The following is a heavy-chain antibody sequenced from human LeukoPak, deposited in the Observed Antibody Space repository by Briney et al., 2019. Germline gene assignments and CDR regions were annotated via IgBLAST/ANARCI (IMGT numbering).Heavy chain of an antibody. CDR3: ARGGKVGLIAAAGLGY. CDR2: IYHSGST. J-gene: IGHJ4*02. D-gene: IGHD6-13*01. V-gene: IGHV4-30-2*01. CDR1: GGSISSGGYY. Sequence: PSETLSLTCTVSGGSISSGGYYWSWIRQPPGKGLEWIGYIYHSGSTYYNPSLKSRVTISVDRSKNQFSLKLSSVTAADTAVYYCARGGKVGLIAAAGLGYWGQGTLVTVSS.